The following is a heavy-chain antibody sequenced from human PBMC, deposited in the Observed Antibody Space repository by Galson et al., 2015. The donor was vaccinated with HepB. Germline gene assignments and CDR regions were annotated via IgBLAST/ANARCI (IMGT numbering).Heavy chain of an antibody. D-gene: IGHD3-3*01. CDR1: GFTFSSYG. Sequence: SLRLSCAASGFTFSSYGMHWVRQAPGKGLEWVAVIWYDGSNKYYADSVKGRFTISRDNSKNTLYLQMNSLRAEDTAVYYCARGAYYDFWSCYSAADYGMDVWGQGTTVTVSS. J-gene: IGHJ6*02. CDR2: IWYDGSNK. V-gene: IGHV3-33*01. CDR3: ARGAYYDFWSCYSAADYGMDV.